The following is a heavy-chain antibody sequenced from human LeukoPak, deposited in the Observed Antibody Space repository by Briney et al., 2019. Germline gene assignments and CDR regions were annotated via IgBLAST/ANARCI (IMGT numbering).Heavy chain of an antibody. CDR3: ARQGTVTIYYYYYYGMDV. Sequence: KPSETLSLTCTVSGGSISSSSYYWGWIRQPPGKGLEWIGSIYYSGSTYYNPSLKSRVTISVDTSKNQFSLKLSSVTAADTAVYYCARQGTVTIYYYYYYGMDVWGQGTTVTVSS. D-gene: IGHD4-17*01. CDR2: IYYSGST. J-gene: IGHJ6*02. CDR1: GGSISSSSYY. V-gene: IGHV4-39*01.